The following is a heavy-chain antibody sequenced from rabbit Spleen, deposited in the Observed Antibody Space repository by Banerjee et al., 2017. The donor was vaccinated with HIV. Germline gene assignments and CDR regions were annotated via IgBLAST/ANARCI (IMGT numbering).Heavy chain of an antibody. Sequence: QSLEESGGDLVKPGASLTLTCTASGFSFSSSDYMCWVRQAPGKGLEWIACIEAGSGGFTYFASWAKGRFTFSKTSSTTVTLQMTSLTDADTATYFCARDLPGVIGWNFNLWGPGTLVTVS. V-gene: IGHV1S40*01. CDR1: GFSFSSSDY. CDR2: IEAGSGGFT. J-gene: IGHJ4*01. CDR3: ARDLPGVIGWNFNL. D-gene: IGHD1-1*01.